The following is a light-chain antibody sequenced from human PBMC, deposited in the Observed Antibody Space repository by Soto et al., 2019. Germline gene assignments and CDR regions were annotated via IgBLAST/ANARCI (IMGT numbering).Light chain of an antibody. V-gene: IGLV1-44*01. J-gene: IGLJ3*02. CDR3: SAWDDSLNGWV. CDR2: SNN. Sequence: QSVLTQPPSASGTPGQWVTISCSGSSSNIGSNTVNWYQQLPGTAPKLLIYSNNQRPSGVPDRFSGSKSGTSASLAISGLQSEDEADYYCSAWDDSLNGWVFGGGTQVTVL. CDR1: SSNIGSNT.